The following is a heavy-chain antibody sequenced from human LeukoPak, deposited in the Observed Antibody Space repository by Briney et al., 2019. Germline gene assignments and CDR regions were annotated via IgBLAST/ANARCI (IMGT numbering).Heavy chain of an antibody. CDR2: IYYSGTT. CDR3: ARGFDSKSTYFDY. J-gene: IGHJ4*02. D-gene: IGHD5-12*01. V-gene: IGHV4-61*01. CDR1: GGSVSSGSYY. Sequence: SETLSLTCTVSGGSVSSGSYYWSWIRQPPGKGLEWIGYIYYSGTTKYNPSLRSRVTISVDTSKNQFSLRLTSVTAADTAVYYCARGFDSKSTYFDYWGQGTLVTVSS.